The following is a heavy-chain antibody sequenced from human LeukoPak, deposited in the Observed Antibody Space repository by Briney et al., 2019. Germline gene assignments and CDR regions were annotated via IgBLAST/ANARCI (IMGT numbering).Heavy chain of an antibody. CDR3: AKESYYDSSGYYYP. D-gene: IGHD3-22*01. J-gene: IGHJ5*02. CDR2: VTGTADNT. V-gene: IGHV3-23*01. CDR1: GFNFSSYA. Sequence: GGSLRLSCAASGFNFSSYAMIWVRQAPGKGLEWVSAVTGTADNTYYADSVKGRFTISRDNSKNTLYLQMNSLRAEDTAVYYCAKESYYDSSGYYYPWGQGTLVTVSS.